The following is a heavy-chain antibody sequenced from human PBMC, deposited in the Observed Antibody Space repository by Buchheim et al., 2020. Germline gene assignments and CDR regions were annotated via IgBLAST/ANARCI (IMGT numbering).Heavy chain of an antibody. CDR2: IKQDGSEK. J-gene: IGHJ4*02. CDR3: ARDGGYDSSGYPLDY. Sequence: EVQLVESGGGVVQPGGSLRLFCAASGFTFSSYCMSWVRQAAGKGLEWVANIKQDGSEKYYVDSVKGRFTISRDNAKNSLYLQMNSLRAEETAVYYCARDGGYDSSGYPLDYWGQGTL. V-gene: IGHV3-7*01. D-gene: IGHD3-22*01. CDR1: GFTFSSYC.